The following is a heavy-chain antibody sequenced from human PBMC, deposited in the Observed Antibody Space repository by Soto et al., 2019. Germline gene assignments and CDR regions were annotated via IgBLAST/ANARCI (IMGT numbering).Heavy chain of an antibody. D-gene: IGHD2-21*02. CDR2: ISSDGSQK. J-gene: IGHJ6*02. CDR3: AKDQTYIGTAVYDV. Sequence: QAQLVESGGGVVQAGRSLRLSCAASEFTFSSYAMHWVRQAPGKGLEWVALISSDGSQKYYADSVMGRCIISTDNSLNTLYLRVDNVREGDTAIYYCAKDQTYIGTAVYDVWGQGTAVTVSS. CDR1: EFTFSSYA. V-gene: IGHV3-30*18.